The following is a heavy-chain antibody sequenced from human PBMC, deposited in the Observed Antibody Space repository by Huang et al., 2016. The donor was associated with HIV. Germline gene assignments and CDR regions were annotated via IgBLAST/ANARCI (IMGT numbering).Heavy chain of an antibody. Sequence: EVKMLESGGDLVQIGGSLRLSCVASGFTFSSYAMIWGRQAAGNGLDWVSVIRGSGDKTYYAEAVKGRLTISRDNSKNTLYLQLNDLRAEDTAIYYCAKGRCVVDWMANYLYMDVWGRGTTVTVSS. CDR3: AKGRCVVDWMANYLYMDV. CDR1: GFTFSSYA. J-gene: IGHJ6*03. D-gene: IGHD2-15*01. CDR2: IRGSGDKT. V-gene: IGHV3-23*01.